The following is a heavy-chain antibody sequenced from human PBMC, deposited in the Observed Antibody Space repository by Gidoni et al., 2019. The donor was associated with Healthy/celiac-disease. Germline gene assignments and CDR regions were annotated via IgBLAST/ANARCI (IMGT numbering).Heavy chain of an antibody. Sequence: EVQLVESGGGLVKPGGSLRLSCAASGFTFSSYSMNWVRQAPGKGLEWVSSISSSSSYIYYADSVKGRFTISRDNAKNSLYLQMNSLRAEDTAVYYCARVGIVGAPDAFDIWGQGTMVTVSS. J-gene: IGHJ3*02. CDR2: ISSSSSYI. CDR1: GFTFSSYS. V-gene: IGHV3-21*01. CDR3: ARVGIVGAPDAFDI. D-gene: IGHD1-26*01.